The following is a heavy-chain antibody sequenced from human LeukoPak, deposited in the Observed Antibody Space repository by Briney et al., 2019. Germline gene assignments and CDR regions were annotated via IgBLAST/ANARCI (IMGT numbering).Heavy chain of an antibody. V-gene: IGHV3-23*01. J-gene: IGHJ4*02. D-gene: IGHD3-3*01. Sequence: GGSLRLSCAASGFTFSNYAINWVRQAPGKGLEWVSAISGSGGSTYYADSVKGRFTISRDNSKNTLYLQMNSLRAEDTAVYYCAKDFYDFWSGYQIDYWGQGTLVTVSS. CDR3: AKDFYDFWSGYQIDY. CDR1: GFTFSNYA. CDR2: ISGSGGST.